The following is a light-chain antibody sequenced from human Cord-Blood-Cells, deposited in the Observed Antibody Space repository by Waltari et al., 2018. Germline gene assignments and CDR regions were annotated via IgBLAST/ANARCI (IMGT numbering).Light chain of an antibody. CDR2: AAS. Sequence: DIRITHAPASLHASVGDRVTITCRASQSVSSYLNWYQQKPGKAPKLLIYAASSLQSGVPSRFSGSGSGTEFTLTISSLQPEDFAIYYCQQNNSTPFTFGRGTKVDIK. J-gene: IGKJ3*01. CDR1: QSVSSY. V-gene: IGKV1-39*01. CDR3: QQNNSTPFT.